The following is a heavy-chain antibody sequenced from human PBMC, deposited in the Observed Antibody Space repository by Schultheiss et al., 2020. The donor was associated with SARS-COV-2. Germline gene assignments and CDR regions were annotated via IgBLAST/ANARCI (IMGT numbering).Heavy chain of an antibody. D-gene: IGHD5-18*01. CDR2: IRYDGSNK. V-gene: IGHV3-30*02. CDR3: AKIGTTWIQLWAPDDGFDY. J-gene: IGHJ4*02. Sequence: GESLKISCAASGFTFSSYAMSWVRQAPGKGLEWVAFIRYDGSNKYYADSVKGRFTISRDNSKNTLYLQMNSLRAEDTAVYYCAKIGTTWIQLWAPDDGFDYWGQGTLVTVSS. CDR1: GFTFSSYA.